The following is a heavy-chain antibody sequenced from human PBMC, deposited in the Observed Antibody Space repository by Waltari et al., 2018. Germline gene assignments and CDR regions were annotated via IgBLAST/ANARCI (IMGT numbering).Heavy chain of an antibody. Sequence: EVQLVESGGGLVQPGRSLRLSCAASGFTFDDYAMHWVRQAPGKGLEWVSGISWNSGSIGYADSVKGRFTISRDNAKNALYLQMNSLRAEDMALYYCARHSVAGKAPDYWGQGTLVTVSS. J-gene: IGHJ4*02. CDR3: ARHSVAGKAPDY. V-gene: IGHV3-9*03. CDR2: ISWNSGSI. D-gene: IGHD6-19*01. CDR1: GFTFDDYA.